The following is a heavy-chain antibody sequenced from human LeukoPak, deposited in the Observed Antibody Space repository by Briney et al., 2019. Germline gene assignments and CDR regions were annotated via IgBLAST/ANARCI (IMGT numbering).Heavy chain of an antibody. Sequence: PGGSLRLSCAASGFTFSNYAMNWVRQAPGKGLERVSVISGSGGSTYYADSVKGRFTISRDNSKNTLYLQMNGLRAEDTAVYYCAKGTTMVRGVIITFDDWGQGTLVTVSS. D-gene: IGHD3-10*01. CDR1: GFTFSNYA. V-gene: IGHV3-23*01. CDR3: AKGTTMVRGVIITFDD. J-gene: IGHJ4*02. CDR2: ISGSGGST.